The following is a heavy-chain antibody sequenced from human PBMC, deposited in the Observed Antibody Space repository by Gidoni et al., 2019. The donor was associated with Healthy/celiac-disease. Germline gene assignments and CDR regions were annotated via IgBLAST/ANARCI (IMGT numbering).Heavy chain of an antibody. J-gene: IGHJ4*02. CDR1: GYTFTSYY. CDR2: INPSGGST. V-gene: IGHV1-46*01. Sequence: QVQLVQSGAEVKKPGASVKVSCKASGYTFTSYYMPWVRQAPGQGLEWMGIINPSGGSTSYAQKFQGRVTMTRDTSTSTVYMELSSLRSEDTAVYYCARTGIAAAVGYWGQGTLVTVSS. CDR3: ARTGIAAAVGY. D-gene: IGHD6-13*01.